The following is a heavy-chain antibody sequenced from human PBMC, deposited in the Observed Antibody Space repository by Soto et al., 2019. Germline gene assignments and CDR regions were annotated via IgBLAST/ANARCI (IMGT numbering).Heavy chain of an antibody. CDR3: ARAVLRDAFDI. CDR2: ISSSSSYI. J-gene: IGHJ3*02. V-gene: IGHV3-21*01. CDR1: SGSISSSNW. D-gene: IGHD3-10*02. Sequence: ETLSLTCAVSSGSISSSNWWRWVRQTPGKGLEWVSSISSSSSYIYYADSVKGRFTISRDNAKNSLYLQMNSLRAEETAVYYCARAVLRDAFDIWGQGTMVTVSS.